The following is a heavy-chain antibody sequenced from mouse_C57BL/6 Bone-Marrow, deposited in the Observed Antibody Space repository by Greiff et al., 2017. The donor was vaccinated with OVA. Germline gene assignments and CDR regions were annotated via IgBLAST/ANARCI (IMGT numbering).Heavy chain of an antibody. CDR3: ARRDYGNNWCFDV. Sequence: EVKLMESGGGLVQPGGSLKLSCAASGFTFSDYYMYWVRQTPEKRLEWVAYISNGGGSTYYPDTVKGRLTISRDNAKNTLYLQMSRLKSEDTAMYYCARRDYGNNWCFDVWGTGTTVTVSS. CDR1: GFTFSDYY. V-gene: IGHV5-12*01. J-gene: IGHJ1*03. CDR2: ISNGGGST. D-gene: IGHD2-1*01.